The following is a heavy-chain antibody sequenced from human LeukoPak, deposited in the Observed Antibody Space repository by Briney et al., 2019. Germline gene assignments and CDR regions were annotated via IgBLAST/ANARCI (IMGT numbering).Heavy chain of an antibody. Sequence: GGSLRLSCAASGFTVSANYMSWVRQAPGKGLEWVSLIYSSGRTFYADSEKGRFTISRDNSKNTLYPQMNSLRAEDTAVYYCARSTTSCLCDAFDVWGQGTMVTVSS. CDR3: ARSTTSCLCDAFDV. V-gene: IGHV3-66*02. J-gene: IGHJ3*01. CDR2: IYSSGRT. CDR1: GFTVSANY. D-gene: IGHD2-2*01.